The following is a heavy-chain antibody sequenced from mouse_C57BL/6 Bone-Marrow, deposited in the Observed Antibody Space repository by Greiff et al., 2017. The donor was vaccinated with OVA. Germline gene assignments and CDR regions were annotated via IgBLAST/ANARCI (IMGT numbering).Heavy chain of an antibody. J-gene: IGHJ2*01. CDR1: GYTFTSYW. CDR3: ARWGAQALYYDY. D-gene: IGHD3-2*02. Sequence: QVQLQQPGTELVKPGASVKLSCKASGYTFTSYWMHWVKQRPGPGLEWIGNINPSNGGTNYNEKFKSKATLTVDKSSSTAYMQLSSLTSEDSAVYYCARWGAQALYYDYWGQGTTLTVSS. V-gene: IGHV1-53*01. CDR2: INPSNGGT.